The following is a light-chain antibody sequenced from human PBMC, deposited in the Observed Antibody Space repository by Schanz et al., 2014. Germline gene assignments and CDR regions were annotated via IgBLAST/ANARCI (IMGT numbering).Light chain of an antibody. V-gene: IGLV2-8*01. CDR2: DVT. Sequence: QSALTQPPSASGSPGQSVTISCTGTSNDVGDYNYVSWYQQHPGKAPKLMILDVTDRPSGISNRFSGSKSDNTASLTVSWLQAEDEAVYYCSSYAGSNNLVFGGGTKLTVL. J-gene: IGLJ2*01. CDR3: SSYAGSNNLV. CDR1: SNDVGDYNY.